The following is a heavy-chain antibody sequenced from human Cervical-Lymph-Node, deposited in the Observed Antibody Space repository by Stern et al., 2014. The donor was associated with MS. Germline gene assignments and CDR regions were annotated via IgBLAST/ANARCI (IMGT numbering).Heavy chain of an antibody. V-gene: IGHV1-69*01. D-gene: IGHD6-13*01. CDR3: ARHHEQVYYYYYDMDV. J-gene: IGHJ6*02. CDR2: VVPIFGTT. Sequence: VQLVQSGAEVKKPGSSVKVSCKASGGIFINYAFSWVRQAPGQGLEWMGGVVPIFGTTDYAQEFQGRVTLTADESTSTSYMELSSLRSEDTAVYYCARHHEQVYYYYYDMDVWGQGTTVTVSS. CDR1: GGIFINYA.